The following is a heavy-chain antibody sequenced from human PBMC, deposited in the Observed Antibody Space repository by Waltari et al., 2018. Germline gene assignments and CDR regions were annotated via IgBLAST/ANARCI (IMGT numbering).Heavy chain of an antibody. D-gene: IGHD6-19*01. CDR2: INPNSGGT. CDR3: ARDNQWLVRDFDY. CDR1: GYTFPGYY. Sequence: QVQLVQSGAEVKKPGASVKVSCKASGYTFPGYYMPRVRPAPGQGLEWMGWINPNSGGTNYAQKFQGRVTMTRDTSISTAYMELSRLRSDDTAVYYCARDNQWLVRDFDYWGQGTLVTVSS. J-gene: IGHJ4*02. V-gene: IGHV1-2*02.